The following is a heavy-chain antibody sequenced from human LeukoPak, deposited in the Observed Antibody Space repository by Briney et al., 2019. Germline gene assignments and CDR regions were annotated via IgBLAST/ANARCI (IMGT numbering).Heavy chain of an antibody. D-gene: IGHD3-9*01. V-gene: IGHV3-48*03. CDR2: ISSSGSTI. CDR3: ARQYDILTGYYRTSYFDY. J-gene: IGHJ4*02. CDR1: GFTFSSYE. Sequence: GGSLRLSCAASGFTFSSYEMNWVRQAPGKGLEWVSYISSSGSTIYYADSVKGRFTISRDNAKNSLYLQMNSLRAEDTAVYYCARQYDILTGYYRTSYFDYWGQGTLVTVSS.